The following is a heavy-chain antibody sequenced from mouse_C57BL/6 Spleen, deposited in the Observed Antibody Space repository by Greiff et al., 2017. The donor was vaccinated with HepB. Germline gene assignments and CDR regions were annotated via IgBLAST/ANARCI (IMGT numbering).Heavy chain of an antibody. V-gene: IGHV1-22*01. J-gene: IGHJ2*01. CDR1: GYTFTDYN. CDR2: INPNNGGT. CDR3: ARSRELGRYFDY. Sequence: EVQLQQSGPELVKPGASVKMSCKASGYTFTDYNMHWVKQSHGKSLEWMGYINPNNGGTSYNQKFKGKATLTVNKSSSTAYMELRSLTSEDSAVYYCARSRELGRYFDYWGQGTTLTVSS. D-gene: IGHD4-1*01.